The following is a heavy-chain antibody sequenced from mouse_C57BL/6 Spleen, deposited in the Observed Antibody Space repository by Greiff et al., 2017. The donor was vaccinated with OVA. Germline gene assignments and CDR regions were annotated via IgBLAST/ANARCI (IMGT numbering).Heavy chain of an antibody. CDR1: GYTFTSYW. CDR2: IDPNSGGT. D-gene: IGHD3-2*02. Sequence: QVQLQQPGAELVKPGASVKLSCKASGYTFTSYWMHWVKQRPGRGLEWIGRIDPNSGGTKYNEKFKGKATLTVDKPSSTAYMQLSSLTSEDSAVDYCARLEYYSSGYFDYWGQGTTLTVSS. CDR3: ARLEYYSSGYFDY. J-gene: IGHJ2*01. V-gene: IGHV1-72*01.